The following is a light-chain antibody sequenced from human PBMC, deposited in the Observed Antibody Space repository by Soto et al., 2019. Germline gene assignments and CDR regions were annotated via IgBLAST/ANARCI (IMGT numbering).Light chain of an antibody. CDR1: SSNIGAGYD. J-gene: IGLJ1*01. CDR2: GNS. Sequence: QSVLTQPPSVSGAPGQMVTISCTGSSSNIGAGYDVHWYQQLPGTAPKLLIYGNSNRPSGVPDRFSGSKSGTSASLAITGLQAEDEADYYCQSYDSSLSYVFGTGTKLTVL. V-gene: IGLV1-40*01. CDR3: QSYDSSLSYV.